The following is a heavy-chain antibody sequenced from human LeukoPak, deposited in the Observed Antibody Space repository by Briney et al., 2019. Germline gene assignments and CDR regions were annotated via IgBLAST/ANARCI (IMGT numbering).Heavy chain of an antibody. D-gene: IGHD3-10*01. J-gene: IGHJ6*02. CDR1: GFTFSSYS. CDR2: ISSSSSYI. CDR3: ARDDSWGFGELLYYYYYYGMDV. V-gene: IGHV3-21*01. Sequence: GGSLRLSCAASGFTFSSYSMNWVRQAPGKGLEWVSSISSSSSYIYYADSVKGRFTISRGNAKNSLYLQMNSLRAEDTAVYYCARDDSWGFGELLYYYYYYGMDVWGQGTTVTVSS.